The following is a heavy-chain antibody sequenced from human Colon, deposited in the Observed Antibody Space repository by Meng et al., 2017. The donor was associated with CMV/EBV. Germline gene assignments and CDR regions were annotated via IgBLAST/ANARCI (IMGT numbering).Heavy chain of an antibody. CDR3: ARLLYVVSYYGMDV. CDR2: INWNGGST. D-gene: IGHD2-2*02. V-gene: IGHV3-20*01. CDR1: GFTFDGYG. Sequence: GGSLRLSCAASGFTFDGYGMSWVRQAPGKGLEWVSGINWNGGSTGYADSVKGGFTISRDNAKNSLYLQMNSLRAEDTALYHCARLLYVVSYYGMDVWGQGTTVTVSS. J-gene: IGHJ6*02.